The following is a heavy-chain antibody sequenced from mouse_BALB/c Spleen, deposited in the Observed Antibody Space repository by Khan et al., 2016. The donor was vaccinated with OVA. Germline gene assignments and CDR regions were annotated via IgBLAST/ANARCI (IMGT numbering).Heavy chain of an antibody. J-gene: IGHJ4*01. CDR2: IYPSDGYT. Sequence: QVQLQQSGAELVRPGASLKLSCKASGYTFTNYFINWVKQRPGQGLEWIGNIYPSDGYTTYNQKFKDTATLTVDKSSSTAYMHLSSLTSDDSAFYYCTRHGYGYDAIDYWGQGTSVTVSS. D-gene: IGHD1-1*01. CDR3: TRHGYGYDAIDY. V-gene: IGHV1-69*02. CDR1: GYTFTNYF.